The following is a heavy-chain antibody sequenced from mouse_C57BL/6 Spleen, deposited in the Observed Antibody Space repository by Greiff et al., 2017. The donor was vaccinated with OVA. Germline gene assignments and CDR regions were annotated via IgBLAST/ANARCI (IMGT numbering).Heavy chain of an antibody. CDR1: GYTFTSYW. Sequence: QVQLKESGTELVKPGASVKLSCKASGYTFTSYWMHWVKQRPGQGLEWIGNINPSNGGTNYNEKFKSKATLTVDKSSSTAYMQLSSLTSEDSAVYYCARADGYYLFWFAYWGQGTLVTVSA. V-gene: IGHV1-53*01. J-gene: IGHJ3*01. CDR2: INPSNGGT. CDR3: ARADGYYLFWFAY. D-gene: IGHD2-3*01.